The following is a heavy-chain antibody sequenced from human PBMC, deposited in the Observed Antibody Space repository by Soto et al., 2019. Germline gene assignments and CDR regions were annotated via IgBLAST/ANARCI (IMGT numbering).Heavy chain of an antibody. D-gene: IGHD3-3*01. CDR2: INPNSGGT. CDR3: ARDPLYYDFWSGYSTYYYYGMDV. V-gene: IGHV1-2*02. J-gene: IGHJ6*02. Sequence: ASVKVSCKASGYTFTGYYMHWVRQAPGQGLEWIGWINPNSGGTNYAQKFQGRVTMTRDTSISTDYMELSRLRSDDTAVYYCARDPLYYDFWSGYSTYYYYGMDVWGQGTTVTVSS. CDR1: GYTFTGYY.